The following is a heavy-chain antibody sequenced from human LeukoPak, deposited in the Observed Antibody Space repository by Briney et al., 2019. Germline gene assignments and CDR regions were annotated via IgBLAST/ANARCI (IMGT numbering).Heavy chain of an antibody. V-gene: IGHV3-7*01. CDR3: ARDGLPAALNF. J-gene: IGHJ4*02. Sequence: GGSLRLSCTASGVTFTRVWMSWVRQAPGKGLEWVANIKQDGSQKYYVDSVKGRFTIARDNAKNSLYLQMNSLRAEDTALYYCARDGLPAALNFWGQGTLVTVSS. CDR1: GVTFTRVW. CDR2: IKQDGSQK. D-gene: IGHD2-2*01.